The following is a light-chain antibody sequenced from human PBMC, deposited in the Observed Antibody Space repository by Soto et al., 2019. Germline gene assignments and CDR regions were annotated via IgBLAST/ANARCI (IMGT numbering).Light chain of an antibody. CDR2: GVH. V-gene: IGLV2-11*01. CDR1: GSDIGSYDY. CDR3: CSYAGDYSLV. Sequence: QSALTQPRSMSGSPGQSVTISCSGTGSDIGSYDYVAWYQQHPDKAPKLIIYGVHKRPSGVPDRFSGSKSGSTASLTISGLQAEDEADYYCCSYAGDYSLVFGGGTKVTVL. J-gene: IGLJ2*01.